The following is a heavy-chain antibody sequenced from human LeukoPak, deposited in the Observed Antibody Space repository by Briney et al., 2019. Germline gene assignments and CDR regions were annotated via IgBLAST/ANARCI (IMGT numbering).Heavy chain of an antibody. CDR2: MSASGTT. D-gene: IGHD2-15*01. CDR1: GDSVSSSY. V-gene: IGHV4-4*07. J-gene: IGHJ5*02. CDR3: ARGVRYCSGANCYRWFDP. Sequence: SETLSLICTVSGDSVSSSYWSWVRLSAWQGLEWIGRMSASGTTSYNPSLESRVTMSVDTSKNQFSLKLTSVTAADTAVYYCARGVRYCSGANCYRWFDPWGQGTLVTVSS.